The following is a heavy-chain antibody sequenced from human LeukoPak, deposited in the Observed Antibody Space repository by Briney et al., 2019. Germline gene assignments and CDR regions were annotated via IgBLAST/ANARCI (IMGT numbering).Heavy chain of an antibody. CDR1: GFTFSSYA. CDR2: ISGSGCST. D-gene: IGHD6-6*01. J-gene: IGHJ6*03. CDR3: TSSSSRGIYYYYDYMDV. V-gene: IGHV3-23*01. Sequence: PGGSLRLSCASSGFTFSSYAMSWVRQAPGKALEWVSAISGSGCSTFYADSVEGRFTISRDNSNHTLYLQINSLRAEDTAVSYCTSSSSRGIYYYYDYMDVWGKGTTVTVSS.